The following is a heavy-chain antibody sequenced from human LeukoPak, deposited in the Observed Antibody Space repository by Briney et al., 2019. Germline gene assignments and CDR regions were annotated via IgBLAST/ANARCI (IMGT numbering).Heavy chain of an antibody. J-gene: IGHJ4*02. CDR1: GFTFSDYY. Sequence: GGSLRLSCAASGFTFSDYYMSWIRQAPGQGLEWVSYISSSGSTIYYADSVKGRFIISRDNAKNSLYLQMNSLRAEDTAVYYCARAIAAAGTEGDYWGQGTLVTVSS. D-gene: IGHD6-13*01. CDR3: ARAIAAAGTEGDY. CDR2: ISSSGSTI. V-gene: IGHV3-11*04.